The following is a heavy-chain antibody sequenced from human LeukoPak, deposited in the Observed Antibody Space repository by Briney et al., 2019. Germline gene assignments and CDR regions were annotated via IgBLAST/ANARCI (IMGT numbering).Heavy chain of an antibody. J-gene: IGHJ3*02. CDR1: GYTFTGYF. V-gene: IGHV1-2*02. CDR3: VRVGEAGSYDFLAGHCSVGAFDI. Sequence: GGSVNVSCKASGYTFTGYFRHWVRQAPGQGLEWVGWINPKRCCTNYAHKFQGRVTMTRHTSISAAYMDLSRLRADDTPVYYFVRVGEAGSYDFLAGHCSVGAFDIWGQGTMVTVSS. CDR2: INPKRCCT. D-gene: IGHD3-9*01.